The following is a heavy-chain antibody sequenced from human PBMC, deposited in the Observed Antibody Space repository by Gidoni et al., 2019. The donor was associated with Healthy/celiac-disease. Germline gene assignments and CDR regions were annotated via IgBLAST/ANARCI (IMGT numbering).Heavy chain of an antibody. CDR2: IKSKTDGGTT. V-gene: IGHV3-15*01. CDR1: VFTFSNAW. Sequence: EVQLVESGGRWVKPGGSLRLACAASVFTFSNAWMSWVRPAPGKGMQWVGRIKSKTDGGTTDYSATVKGRFTISRDDSKNTLYLQMNSLKTEDTAVYYCTTEVPGSYDGLGYWGQGTLVTVSS. CDR3: TTEVPGSYDGLGY. J-gene: IGHJ4*02. D-gene: IGHD1-26*01.